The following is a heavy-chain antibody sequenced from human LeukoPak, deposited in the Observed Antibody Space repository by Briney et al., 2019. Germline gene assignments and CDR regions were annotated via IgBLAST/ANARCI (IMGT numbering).Heavy chain of an antibody. D-gene: IGHD3-22*01. CDR1: GFTFSSYN. CDR2: ISSSSSYI. Sequence: TGGSLRLSCVASGFTFSSYNMNWVRQAPGKGLEWVSSISSSSSYIYYADSVKGRFTISRDNAKNSLYLQMNSLRAEDTAVYYCARDGGDDYDSSGYYYAYWGQGTLVTVSS. CDR3: ARDGGDDYDSSGYYYAY. J-gene: IGHJ4*02. V-gene: IGHV3-21*01.